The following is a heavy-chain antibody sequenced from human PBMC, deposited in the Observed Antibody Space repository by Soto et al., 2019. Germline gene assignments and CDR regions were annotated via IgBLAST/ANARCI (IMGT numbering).Heavy chain of an antibody. CDR2: INAGNGNT. V-gene: IGHV1-3*01. Sequence: QVQLVQSGAEVKKPGASVKVSCKASGYTFTSYAMHWVRQAPGQRLEWMGWINAGNGNTKYSQKFQGRVTITRDTSASTAYMELSSLRSEDTAVYYCARVNVGIQLWLKGSDNWFDPWGQGTLVTVSS. CDR1: GYTFTSYA. CDR3: ARVNVGIQLWLKGSDNWFDP. J-gene: IGHJ5*02. D-gene: IGHD5-18*01.